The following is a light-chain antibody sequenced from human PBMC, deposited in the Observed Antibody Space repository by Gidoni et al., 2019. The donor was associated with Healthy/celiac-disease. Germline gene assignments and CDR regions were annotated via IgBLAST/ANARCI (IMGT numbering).Light chain of an antibody. Sequence: SQSVSSSYLAWYQQKPGQAPRLLIYGASRRATGIPDRFSGSGSGTDFTLTISRLEPEDFAVYYCQQYGSSWTFGQGTKVEIK. V-gene: IGKV3-20*01. CDR3: QQYGSSWT. CDR2: GAS. CDR1: QSVSSSY. J-gene: IGKJ1*01.